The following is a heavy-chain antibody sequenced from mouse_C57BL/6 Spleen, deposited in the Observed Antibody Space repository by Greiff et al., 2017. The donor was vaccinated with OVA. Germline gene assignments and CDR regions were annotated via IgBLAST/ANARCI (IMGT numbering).Heavy chain of an antibody. Sequence: VQLQQSGPELVKPGASVEIPCKASGYTFTDYNMDWVKQSHGKSLEWIGDINPNNGGTIYNQKFKGKATLTVDKSSSTAYMELRSLTSEDTAVYYCARLYGYLYYFDYWGQGTTLTVSS. D-gene: IGHD2-2*01. J-gene: IGHJ2*01. V-gene: IGHV1-18*01. CDR1: GYTFTDYN. CDR3: ARLYGYLYYFDY. CDR2: INPNNGGT.